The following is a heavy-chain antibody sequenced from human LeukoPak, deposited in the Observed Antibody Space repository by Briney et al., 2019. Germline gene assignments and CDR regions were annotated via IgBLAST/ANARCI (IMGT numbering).Heavy chain of an antibody. CDR3: ARPLVDTATVPYYYYGMDV. CDR2: IYYSGST. Sequence: SETLSLTCTVSGGSISSSSYYWGWIRQPPGKGLEWIGSIYYSGSTYYNPSLKSRVTISVDTSKNQFSLKLSSVTAADTAVYFCARPLVDTATVPYYYYGMDVWGQGTTVTVSS. D-gene: IGHD5-18*01. J-gene: IGHJ6*02. V-gene: IGHV4-39*01. CDR1: GGSISSSSYY.